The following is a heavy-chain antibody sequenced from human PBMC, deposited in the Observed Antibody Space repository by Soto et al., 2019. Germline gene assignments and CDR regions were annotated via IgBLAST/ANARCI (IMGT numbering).Heavy chain of an antibody. D-gene: IGHD2-8*01. V-gene: IGHV3-33*01. CDR3: ARDFVVGCTNGVCLLFDY. J-gene: IGHJ4*02. CDR1: GFTFSSYG. Sequence: QVQLVESGGGVVQPGRSLRLSRAASGFTFSSYGMHWVRQAPGKGLEWVAVIWYDGSNKYYADSVKGRFTISRDNSKNTLYLQMNSLRAEDTAVYYCARDFVVGCTNGVCLLFDYWGQGTLVTVSS. CDR2: IWYDGSNK.